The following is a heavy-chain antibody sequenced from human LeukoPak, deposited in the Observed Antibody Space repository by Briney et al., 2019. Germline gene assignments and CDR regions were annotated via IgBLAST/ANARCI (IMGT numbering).Heavy chain of an antibody. J-gene: IGHJ4*02. D-gene: IGHD5-12*01. CDR3: ARGLYTGYPTD. CDR1: GGSLTNYY. Sequence: PSGTLSVTCAVSGGSLTNYYWSWIRQPPGKGLEWIGEINHSGSTNNNPSLKSRITISVDTSKNQFSLKLRSVTAADSAVYYCARGLYTGYPTDWGQGTLVTVSS. CDR2: INHSGST. V-gene: IGHV4-34*01.